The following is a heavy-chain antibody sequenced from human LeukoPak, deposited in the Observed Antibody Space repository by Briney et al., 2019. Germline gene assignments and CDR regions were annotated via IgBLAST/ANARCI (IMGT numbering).Heavy chain of an antibody. CDR1: GGSISSYY. CDR3: ARLTMFRGVIYGTDWHSDL. CDR2: IFYSGST. Sequence: SETLSLTCTASGGSISSYYWSWIRQPPGKGLEWIGYIFYSGSTNYSPSLRSRVTISLDTSKNQFSLKLSSVTAADTAVYYCARLTMFRGVIYGTDWHSDLWGRGTLVTVSS. J-gene: IGHJ2*01. V-gene: IGHV4-59*12. D-gene: IGHD3-10*01.